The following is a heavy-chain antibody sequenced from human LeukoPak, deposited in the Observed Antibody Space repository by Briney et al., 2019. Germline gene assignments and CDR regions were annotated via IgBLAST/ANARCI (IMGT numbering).Heavy chain of an antibody. CDR1: GFSFGSYA. Sequence: GGSLRLSFEPSGFSFGSYAMSWFRQAPGKGLEWVSGLSGSGGSTYYADSVKGRFTISRDNSKNTLYLQMNSLRAEDTAVYYCAKDFTTVTQFDYWGQGTLVTISS. V-gene: IGHV3-23*01. J-gene: IGHJ4*02. D-gene: IGHD4-17*01. CDR2: LSGSGGST. CDR3: AKDFTTVTQFDY.